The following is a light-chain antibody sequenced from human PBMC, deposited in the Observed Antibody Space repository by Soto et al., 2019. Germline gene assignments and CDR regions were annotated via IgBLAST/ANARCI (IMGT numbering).Light chain of an antibody. CDR1: QSVSSNY. Sequence: IVLTQSPGTLSLSPGERATLSCRASQSVSSNYLAWYQQKPGQAPRLLIYGASSWATGIPDRFSGSGSGTDFTLTISRLEPEDFAVYYCQQYNDWPFTFGPGTKVDIK. J-gene: IGKJ3*01. CDR3: QQYNDWPFT. CDR2: GAS. V-gene: IGKV3-20*01.